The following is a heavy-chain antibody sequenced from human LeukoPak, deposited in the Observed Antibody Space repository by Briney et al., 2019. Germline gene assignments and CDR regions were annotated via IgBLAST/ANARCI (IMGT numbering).Heavy chain of an antibody. CDR3: AKGAQYDFWTGYTLEYFDV. CDR1: GFTFTSYA. V-gene: IGHV3-23*01. Sequence: PGGSLRLSCAASGFTFTSYAMNWVRQAPGKGLEWVSSISASGSSTHYADSVKGRFTISRDNSNNTLYLQINSLRAEDTAAYYCAKGAQYDFWTGYTLEYFDVWGKGTLVTVSS. J-gene: IGHJ4*02. CDR2: ISASGSST. D-gene: IGHD3-3*01.